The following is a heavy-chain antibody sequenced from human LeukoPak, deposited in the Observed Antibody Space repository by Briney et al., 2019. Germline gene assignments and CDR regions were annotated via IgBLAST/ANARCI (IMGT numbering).Heavy chain of an antibody. D-gene: IGHD4-23*01. CDR2: ISYEGSAK. CDR3: AKVPHDYGINSADDYGMDV. J-gene: IGHJ6*02. V-gene: IGHV3-30*18. Sequence: RGSLRLSCAASGFSFSIYGMHWVRQAPGKVLEWVALISYEGSAKYYPDSVKGRFTISRDNSKNTLYLQMNSLGAEDTAVYYCAKVPHDYGINSADDYGMDVWGQGTTVTVSS. CDR1: GFSFSIYG.